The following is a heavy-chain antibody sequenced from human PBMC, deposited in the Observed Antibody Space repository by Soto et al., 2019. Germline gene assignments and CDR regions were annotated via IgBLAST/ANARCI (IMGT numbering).Heavy chain of an antibody. CDR1: GGTFSSYA. CDR3: MRDPNYYGSGSSQHYGMDV. V-gene: IGHV1-69*01. D-gene: IGHD3-10*01. CDR2: IIPIFGTA. J-gene: IGHJ6*02. Sequence: SVKVYCKASGGTFSSYAISWVRQAPGQVLEWMGGIIPIFGTANYAQKFQGRVTITADESTSTAYMELSSLRSEDTAVYYCMRDPNYYGSGSSQHYGMDVWGQGTTVTVSS.